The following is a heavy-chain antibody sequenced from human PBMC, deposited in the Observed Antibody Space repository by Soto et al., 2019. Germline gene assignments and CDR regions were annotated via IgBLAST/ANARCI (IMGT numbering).Heavy chain of an antibody. CDR1: GGSISSYH. J-gene: IGHJ6*04. CDR2: VHYSWGS. V-gene: IGHV4-59*08. CDR3: ARTGFGALHGLVDF. Sequence: QVQLQESGPGLVKPSETLSLSCTVSGGSISSYHWSWIRQTPGKGLEWIGYVHYSWGSNYNPSLKSRVAISLDTSKSQFSLKRTSLTATDTAVYYWARTGFGALHGLVDFLGKWTTVTVSS. D-gene: IGHD3-10*01.